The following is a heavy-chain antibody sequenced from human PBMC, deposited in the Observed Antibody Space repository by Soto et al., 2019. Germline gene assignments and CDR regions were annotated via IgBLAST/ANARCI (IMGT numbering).Heavy chain of an antibody. D-gene: IGHD3-22*01. Sequence: ASVKVSCKASGYTFAHYGISWVRQAPGQGLEWMGWISGNNGATNYAPKMQGRVTMTIDTSTDTAYMDLRSLTSDDTAVYYCAPPTPSRGAMIPNINFDFWGQAIPVTVS. J-gene: IGHJ4*02. CDR3: APPTPSRGAMIPNINFDF. CDR2: ISGNNGAT. CDR1: GYTFAHYG. V-gene: IGHV1-18*04.